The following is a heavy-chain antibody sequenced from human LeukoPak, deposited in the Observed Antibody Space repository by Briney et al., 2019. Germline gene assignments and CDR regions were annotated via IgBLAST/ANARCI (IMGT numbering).Heavy chain of an antibody. CDR2: ITGRGENI. D-gene: IGHD6-25*01. CDR1: GFTFSSYG. J-gene: IGHJ4*02. Sequence: GGSLRLSCTASGFTFSSYGMNWVRQAPGKGLEWVSGITGRGENIYYAGSVKGRFTISRGNSKNTLYLQMNSLRAEDTAVYYCAKDQRLAAFDYGGQGTLVTVSS. CDR3: AKDQRLAAFDY. V-gene: IGHV3-23*01.